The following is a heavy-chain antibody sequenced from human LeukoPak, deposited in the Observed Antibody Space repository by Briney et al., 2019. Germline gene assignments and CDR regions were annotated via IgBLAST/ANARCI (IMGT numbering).Heavy chain of an antibody. Sequence: GGSLRLSCAGSGFTFGGYGMHWFRQTPGKGLEWVAVIAYDGSRAFYADSVKGRFTISRDNSKNTMSVQMDDLRAEDTAVYYCTRYNNDHFNYWGQGTLVTVSS. CDR1: GFTFGGYG. CDR3: TRYNNDHFNY. D-gene: IGHD1-14*01. CDR2: IAYDGSRA. V-gene: IGHV3-33*01. J-gene: IGHJ4*02.